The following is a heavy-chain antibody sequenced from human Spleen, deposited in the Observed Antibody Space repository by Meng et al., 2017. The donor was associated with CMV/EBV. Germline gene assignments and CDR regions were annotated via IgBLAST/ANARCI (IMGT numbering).Heavy chain of an antibody. CDR2: VYYSGTP. V-gene: IGHV4-39*07. Sequence: ESLKISCTVSGGSVSSSAHFWGWIRQSPGKGLEWIASVYYSGTPYYNPSVESRVTISVDRSKNQFSLKLSSVTAADTAIYYCARRDEFWSGYLLDPWGQGILVTVSS. CDR3: ARRDEFWSGYLLDP. J-gene: IGHJ5*02. D-gene: IGHD3-3*01. CDR1: GGSVSSSAHF.